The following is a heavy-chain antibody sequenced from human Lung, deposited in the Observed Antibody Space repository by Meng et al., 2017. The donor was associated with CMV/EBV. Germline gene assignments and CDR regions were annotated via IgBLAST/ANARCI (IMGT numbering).Heavy chain of an antibody. CDR2: ISFDGGTR. V-gene: IGHV3-30*14. D-gene: IGHD6-6*01. CDR1: GFTFSRYA. Sequence: GESXKISXAASGFTFSRYAFHWVRQAPGKGLEWVAVISFDGGTRYYADSVKGRFTISRDSSRNSLYLQLNSLGPEDTAVYYCAREYGSSSAFDYWGQGTLVTVSS. CDR3: AREYGSSSAFDY. J-gene: IGHJ4*02.